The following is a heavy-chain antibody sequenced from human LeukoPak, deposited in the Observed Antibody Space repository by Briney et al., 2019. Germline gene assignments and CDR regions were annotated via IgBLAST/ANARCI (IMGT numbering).Heavy chain of an antibody. CDR3: AKGSYKCSNHCAQYYYYMDV. V-gene: IGHV3-30*02. D-gene: IGHD2-2*02. CDR2: IRYDGSDK. Sequence: GGSLRLSCAASGFTFTRHGMHWVRQAPGKGLEWVAFIRYDGSDKYYADSVKGRFAISRDDSQNTLYLQLNSLRPEDTAVYYCAKGSYKCSNHCAQYYYYMDVWGKGTTVIVSS. J-gene: IGHJ6*03. CDR1: GFTFTRHG.